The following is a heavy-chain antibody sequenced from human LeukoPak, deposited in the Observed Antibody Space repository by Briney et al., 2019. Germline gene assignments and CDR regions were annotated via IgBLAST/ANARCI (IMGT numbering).Heavy chain of an antibody. CDR2: ISGSGGST. J-gene: IGHJ4*02. D-gene: IGHD3-10*01. Sequence: GGSLRLSCAASGFTFSSYAMSWVRQAPGKGLEWVSAISGSGGSTYYADSVKGRFTISRDNSKNTLYLQMNSLRAEDTAVYYCARDGQFGELFDYWGQGTLVTVSS. CDR1: GFTFSSYA. V-gene: IGHV3-23*01. CDR3: ARDGQFGELFDY.